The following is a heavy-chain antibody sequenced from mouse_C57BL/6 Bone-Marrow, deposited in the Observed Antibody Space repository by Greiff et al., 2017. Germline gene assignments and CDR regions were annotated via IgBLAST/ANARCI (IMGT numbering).Heavy chain of an antibody. Sequence: QVQLKQSGAELVRPGASVKLSCKASGYTFTDYYINWVKQRPGQGLEWIARIYPGSGNTYYNEKFKGKATLTAEKSSSTAYMQLSSLTSEDSAVYFCAIYYGSSLFAYWGQGTLVTVSA. V-gene: IGHV1-76*01. CDR1: GYTFTDYY. CDR2: IYPGSGNT. J-gene: IGHJ3*01. CDR3: AIYYGSSLFAY. D-gene: IGHD1-1*01.